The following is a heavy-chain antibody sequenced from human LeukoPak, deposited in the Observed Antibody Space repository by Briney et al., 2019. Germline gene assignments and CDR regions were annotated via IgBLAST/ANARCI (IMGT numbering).Heavy chain of an antibody. D-gene: IGHD1-26*01. J-gene: IGHJ4*02. CDR2: IGTDKDNT. Sequence: GASVKVSSKASGYTFTSYYMHWVRQAPGQGLEWMGWIGTDKDNTKYAQKFQGRVTMTADRSTTTVYMELRRLTSDDTAVYYCARDVLGATCGFDYWGQGTWSPSPQ. CDR1: GYTFTSYY. V-gene: IGHV1-18*04. CDR3: ARDVLGATCGFDY.